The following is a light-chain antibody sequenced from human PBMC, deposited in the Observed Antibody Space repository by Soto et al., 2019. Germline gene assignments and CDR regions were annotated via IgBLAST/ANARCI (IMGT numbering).Light chain of an antibody. CDR3: QQYGSSPST. Sequence: EIVLTPSPGTLSLSPGEMATLSCRASQTVSNNYLAWYQQKPGQAPRLLISGASSRATGIPDSFNGSGSGTDFTLTITRLEPEDFAVYYCQQYGSSPSTFGQGTKV. V-gene: IGKV3-20*01. J-gene: IGKJ1*01. CDR1: QTVSNNY. CDR2: GAS.